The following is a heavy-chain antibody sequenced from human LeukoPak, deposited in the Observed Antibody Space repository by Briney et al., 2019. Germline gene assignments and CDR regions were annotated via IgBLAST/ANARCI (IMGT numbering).Heavy chain of an antibody. CDR2: ISAHNGDT. J-gene: IGHJ4*02. CDR1: GFTFNSYG. Sequence: ASVKVSCKASGFTFNSYGLSWVRQAPGQGLEWMGWISAHNGDTSYAQRFQGRLTMTTDTATSTAYMELSSLRPEDTAVYYCARDGYFYASGTYFYESGPAAPDYWGQGTLVTVSS. V-gene: IGHV1-18*01. D-gene: IGHD3-10*01. CDR3: ARDGYFYASGTYFYESGPAAPDY.